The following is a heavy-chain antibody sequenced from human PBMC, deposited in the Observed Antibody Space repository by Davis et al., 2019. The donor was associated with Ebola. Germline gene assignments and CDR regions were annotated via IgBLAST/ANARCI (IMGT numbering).Heavy chain of an antibody. CDR2: ISYDGSNK. D-gene: IGHD3-3*01. J-gene: IGHJ6*02. CDR3: ARRSGGV. Sequence: GESLKISCAASGFTFSSYAMHWVRQAPGKGLEWVAVISYDGSNKYYADSVKGRFTISRDNSKNTLYLQMNSLRDEDTAVYYCARRSGGVWGQGTTVTVSS. CDR1: GFTFSSYA. V-gene: IGHV3-30-3*01.